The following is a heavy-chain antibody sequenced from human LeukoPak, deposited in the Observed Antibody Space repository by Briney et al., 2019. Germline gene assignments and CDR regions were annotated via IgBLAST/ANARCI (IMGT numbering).Heavy chain of an antibody. Sequence: GVSLRLSCAASGFTLSTYAMSWVRQAPGKGLEWFSGISGGDESTYYADSVKGRLTISRDNSKKTLYLQMNSLRADDTAVYYCAKERSSRWYVNSLDYWGQGTLVTVSS. D-gene: IGHD6-13*01. CDR2: ISGGDEST. V-gene: IGHV3-23*01. J-gene: IGHJ4*02. CDR3: AKERSSRWYVNSLDY. CDR1: GFTLSTYA.